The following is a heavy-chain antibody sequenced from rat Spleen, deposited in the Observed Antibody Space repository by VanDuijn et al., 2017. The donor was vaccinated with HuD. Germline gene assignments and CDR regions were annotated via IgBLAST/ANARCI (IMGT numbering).Heavy chain of an antibody. CDR2: ISYEGSST. V-gene: IGHV5-22*01. J-gene: IGHJ4*01. D-gene: IGHD1-11*01. CDR1: GFTFSNYG. Sequence: EVQLVESGGGLVQPGRSMKLSCAASGFTFSNYGLAWVRQAPKKGLEWVASISYEGSSTYYGDSVKGRFTISRDNAKSTLYLQMNSLRSEDTATYYCARHGGKGYVMDAWGQGASVTVSS. CDR3: ARHGGKGYVMDA.